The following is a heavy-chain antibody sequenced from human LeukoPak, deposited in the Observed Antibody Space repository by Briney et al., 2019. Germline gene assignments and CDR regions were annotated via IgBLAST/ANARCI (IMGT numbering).Heavy chain of an antibody. CDR1: GGSISSYY. CDR3: ARESRRDGYKFGY. Sequence: SETLSLTCTVSGGSISSYYWSWIRQPPGKGLEWIGYIYSSGNTNYNPSLKSRLTISVDTSKNQFSLKLSSVTAADTAVYYCARESRRDGYKFGYWGQGTLVTVSS. CDR2: IYSSGNT. J-gene: IGHJ4*02. V-gene: IGHV4-59*01. D-gene: IGHD5-24*01.